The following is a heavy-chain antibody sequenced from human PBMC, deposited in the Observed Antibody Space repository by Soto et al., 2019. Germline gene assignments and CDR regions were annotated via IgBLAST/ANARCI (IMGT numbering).Heavy chain of an antibody. CDR3: ASSSHFSGYSYVFDP. CDR2: IYYSGST. V-gene: IGHV4-39*07. CDR1: GGSISSSSYY. J-gene: IGHJ5*02. D-gene: IGHD5-18*01. Sequence: PSETLSLTCTVSGGSISSSSYYWGWIRQPPGKGLEWIGSIYYSGSTYYNPSLKSRVTISVDTSKNQFSLKLSSVTAADTAVYYCASSSHFSGYSYVFDPWGQGTLVTVSS.